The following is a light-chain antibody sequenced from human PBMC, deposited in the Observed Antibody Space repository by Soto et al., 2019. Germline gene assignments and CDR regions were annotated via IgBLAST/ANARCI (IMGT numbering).Light chain of an antibody. CDR2: DVS. CDR3: SSYTSSSTLV. V-gene: IGLV2-14*01. Sequence: QLVLTQPASVSGSPGQSITISCTGTSSDVGAYNYVSWYQQHPGKAPKLMICDVSNRPSGVSNRFSGSKSGNTASLTISGLQAEDEADYYCSSYTSSSTLVFGTGTKVTVL. CDR1: SSDVGAYNY. J-gene: IGLJ1*01.